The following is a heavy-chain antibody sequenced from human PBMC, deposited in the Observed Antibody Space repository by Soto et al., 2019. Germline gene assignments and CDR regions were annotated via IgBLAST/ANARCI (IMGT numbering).Heavy chain of an antibody. CDR2: IYYSGST. CDR1: GGSISSSSYY. Sequence: SETLFLTCTVSGGSISSSSYYWGWLRQPPGKGLEWIGSIYYSGSTYYNPSLKSRVTISVDTSKNQFSLKLSSVTAADTAVYYCARYYDFWSGYYIPAANYYYYYGMDVWGKGTTVT. J-gene: IGHJ6*04. CDR3: ARYYDFWSGYYIPAANYYYYYGMDV. D-gene: IGHD3-3*01. V-gene: IGHV4-39*01.